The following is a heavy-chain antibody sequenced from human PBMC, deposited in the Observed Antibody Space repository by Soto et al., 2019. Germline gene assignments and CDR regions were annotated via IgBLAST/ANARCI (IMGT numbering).Heavy chain of an antibody. D-gene: IGHD3-16*01. CDR3: ARPYYEGDYYFDY. V-gene: IGHV5-51*01. CDR2: IYPGDSDT. J-gene: IGHJ4*02. Sequence: PGESLKISRKGSGYSFTSYGIGWVRPLPGKGLEWMGIIYPGDSDTRYSPSFQGQVTISADKSISTAYLQWSSLKASDTAMYYCARPYYEGDYYFDYWGQGTLVTVSS. CDR1: GYSFTSYG.